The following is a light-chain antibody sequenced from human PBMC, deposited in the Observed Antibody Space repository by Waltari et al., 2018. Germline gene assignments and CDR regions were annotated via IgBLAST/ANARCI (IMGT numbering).Light chain of an antibody. CDR3: MQALQTPWT. J-gene: IGKJ1*01. Sequence: IVMTQSPLSLPVTPGEPASISCRSSQSLLHSNGYNYLDWYLQKPGQSPQLLIYLGSNRASGGPDRFSGSGSGTDFTLKISRVEAEDVGVYYCMQALQTPWTFGQGTKVEIK. V-gene: IGKV2-28*01. CDR2: LGS. CDR1: QSLLHSNGYNY.